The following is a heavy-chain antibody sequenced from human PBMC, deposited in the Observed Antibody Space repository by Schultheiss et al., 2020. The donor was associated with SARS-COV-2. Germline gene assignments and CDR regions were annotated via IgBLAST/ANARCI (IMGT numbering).Heavy chain of an antibody. D-gene: IGHD5-12*01. CDR1: GGPFSGAY. V-gene: IGHV4-34*01. CDR2: INHSGNT. Sequence: SETLSLTCAVYGGPFSGAYWSWIRQPPGKGLQWIGEINHSGNTNYNPSLESRVTISVDTTKNQFSLKLSSVTAADTAVYYCARMSQPGYVNVPFDPWGQGTLVTVSS. J-gene: IGHJ5*02. CDR3: ARMSQPGYVNVPFDP.